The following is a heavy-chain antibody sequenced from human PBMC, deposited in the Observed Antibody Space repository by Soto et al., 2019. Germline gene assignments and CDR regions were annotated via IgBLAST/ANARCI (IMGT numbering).Heavy chain of an antibody. D-gene: IGHD5-12*01. CDR1: GGSFSGYY. Sequence: SETLSLTCAVYGGSFSGYYWSWIRQPPGKGLEWIGEINHSGSTNYNPSLKSRVTISVDTSKNQFSLKLSSVTAADTAVYYCARGNGLGWEMATERGHFDYWGQGTLVTVSS. V-gene: IGHV4-34*01. J-gene: IGHJ4*02. CDR2: INHSGST. CDR3: ARGNGLGWEMATERGHFDY.